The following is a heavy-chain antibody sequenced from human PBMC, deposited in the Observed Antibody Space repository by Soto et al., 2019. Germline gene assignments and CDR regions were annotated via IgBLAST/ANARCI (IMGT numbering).Heavy chain of an antibody. J-gene: IGHJ4*02. CDR3: AASYGSGYRAFDY. V-gene: IGHV1-69*02. D-gene: IGHD3-10*01. CDR2: INPIVSMS. CDR1: GDTFSFYT. Sequence: QVQLVQSGTEVKKPGSSVKVSCKASGDTFSFYTINWLRQAPGLGLEWVGRINPIVSMSNYAQKFQGRVSMTADKSTSTAYMELRSLRSDDTAMYFCAASYGSGYRAFDYWGQGALVIVSS.